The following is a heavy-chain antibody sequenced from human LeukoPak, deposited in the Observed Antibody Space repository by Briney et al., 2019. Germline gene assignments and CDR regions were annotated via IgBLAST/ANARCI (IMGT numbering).Heavy chain of an antibody. CDR2: IYYSGST. Sequence: SETLSLTCTVSGGSISSSSYYWGWIRQPPGKGLEWIGYIYYSGSTNYNPSLKSRVTISVDTSKNQFSLKLSSVTAADTAVYYCARRWVYDKRAFDAWGQGTMVTVSS. J-gene: IGHJ3*01. CDR3: ARRWVYDKRAFDA. CDR1: GGSISSSSYY. D-gene: IGHD3-16*01. V-gene: IGHV4-61*05.